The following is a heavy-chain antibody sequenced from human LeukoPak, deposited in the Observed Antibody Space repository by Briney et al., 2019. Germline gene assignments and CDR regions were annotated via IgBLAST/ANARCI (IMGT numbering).Heavy chain of an antibody. CDR1: GGSFNFYY. CDR2: TIHSGST. J-gene: IGHJ4*02. Sequence: SETLSPTCAVYGGSFNFYYWSWIRQPPGRGLEWIGETIHSGSTSYNPSLKTRVTISVDTSKNQFSLKLSSVTAADTAVYYCARGSILSYYDYVWGSYRYAYDYWGQGTLVTVSS. V-gene: IGHV4-34*01. CDR3: ARGSILSYYDYVWGSYRYAYDY. D-gene: IGHD3-16*02.